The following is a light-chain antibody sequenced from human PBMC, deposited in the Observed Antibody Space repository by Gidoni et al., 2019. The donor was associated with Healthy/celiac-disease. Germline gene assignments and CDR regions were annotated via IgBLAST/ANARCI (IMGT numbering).Light chain of an antibody. J-gene: IGKJ1*01. CDR3: QQSYRTPRT. CDR1: QSISSY. CDR2: AAS. V-gene: IGKV1-39*01. Sequence: DITMTQSPSSLSASVGDRVTLTCRASQSISSYLNWYQQKPGKAPMLLIYAASSLQSGVPSRFSGSGSGTDFTLTISSLQPEDFATYYCQQSYRTPRTFXQXTKVEIK.